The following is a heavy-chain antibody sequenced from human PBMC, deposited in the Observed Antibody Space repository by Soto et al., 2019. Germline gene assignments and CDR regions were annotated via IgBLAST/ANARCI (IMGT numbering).Heavy chain of an antibody. CDR2: MNPNSGNT. Sequence: QVQLVQSGAEVKKPGASVKVSCKASGYTFTSYDINWVRQATGQGLEWMGWMNPNSGNTGYSQKFQGSDTMTRNTSISTACTEVSSLRSEDTDVYYWARGRGIVLLVDADYYYYCREDWGQGTTVTVSS. J-gene: IGHJ6*02. V-gene: IGHV1-8*01. CDR1: GYTFTSYD. D-gene: IGHD2-8*01. CDR3: ARGRGIVLLVDADYYYYCRED.